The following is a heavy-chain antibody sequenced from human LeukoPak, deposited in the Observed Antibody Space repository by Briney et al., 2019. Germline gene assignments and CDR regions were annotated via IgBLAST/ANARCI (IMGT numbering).Heavy chain of an antibody. CDR1: GGSISSYY. CDR2: IYYSGST. J-gene: IGHJ4*02. Sequence: PSETLSLTCTVSGGSISSYYWSWIRQPPGKGLEWIAFIYYSGSTNYNPSLKSRVTMSVDTSKNQFSLKLSSVTAADTAVYYCARWGSGWYQGVFDYWGQGTLVTVSS. D-gene: IGHD6-19*01. V-gene: IGHV4-59*01. CDR3: ARWGSGWYQGVFDY.